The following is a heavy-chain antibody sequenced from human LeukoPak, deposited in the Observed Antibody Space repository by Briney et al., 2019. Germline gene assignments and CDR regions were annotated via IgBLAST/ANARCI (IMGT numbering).Heavy chain of an antibody. D-gene: IGHD3-10*01. Sequence: SETLSLTCTVSGGSISSYYWSWIRQPAGKGLEWIGRIYTSGSTNYNPSLKSRVTISVDTSKNQFSLKLSSVTAADTAVYYCARAAGAGFGGLYYFDYWGQGTLVTVSS. CDR3: ARAAGAGFGGLYYFDY. V-gene: IGHV4-4*07. CDR2: IYTSGST. J-gene: IGHJ4*02. CDR1: GGSISSYY.